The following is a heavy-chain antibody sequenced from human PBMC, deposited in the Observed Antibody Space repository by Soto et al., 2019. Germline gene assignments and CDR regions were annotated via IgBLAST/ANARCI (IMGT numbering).Heavy chain of an antibody. J-gene: IGHJ4*02. CDR2: ISYDGSNK. Sequence: GGSLRLSCAASGFTFSSYAMHWVRQAPGKGLEWVAVISYDGSNKYYADSVKGRFTISRDNSKNTLYLQMNSLRAEDTAVYYCARDGDVRSTDYWGQGTLVTVS. V-gene: IGHV3-30-3*01. D-gene: IGHD7-27*01. CDR3: ARDGDVRSTDY. CDR1: GFTFSSYA.